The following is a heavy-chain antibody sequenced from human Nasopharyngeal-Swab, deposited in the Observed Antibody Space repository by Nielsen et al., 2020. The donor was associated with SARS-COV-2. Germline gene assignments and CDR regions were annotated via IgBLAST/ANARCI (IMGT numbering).Heavy chain of an antibody. D-gene: IGHD2-15*01. CDR3: ARAKVVVVAASDY. J-gene: IGHJ4*02. V-gene: IGHV3-7*03. Sequence: VRQAPGKGLEWVANIKKDGSEKYYVDSVKGRFTISRDNAKNSLYLQMNSLRAEDTAVYYCARAKVVVVAASDYWGQGTLVTVSS. CDR2: IKKDGSEK.